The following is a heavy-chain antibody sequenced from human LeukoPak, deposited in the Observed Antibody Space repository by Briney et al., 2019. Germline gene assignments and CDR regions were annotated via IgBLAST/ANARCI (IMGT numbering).Heavy chain of an antibody. V-gene: IGHV5-51*01. CDR2: IFPGASDT. CDR3: ARDVDY. J-gene: IGHJ4*02. Sequence: GEPLQISSQGSGYSFTSYWIGWVRPRPGKGPGWVGIIFPGASDTRYSPSFQGQVTISADKPISTAYLQWSSLRAADTAMYYCARDVDYWGQGTLVTVSS. CDR1: GYSFTSYW.